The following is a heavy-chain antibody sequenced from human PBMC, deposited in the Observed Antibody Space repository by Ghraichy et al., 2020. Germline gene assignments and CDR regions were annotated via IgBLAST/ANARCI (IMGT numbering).Heavy chain of an antibody. V-gene: IGHV4-34*01. Sequence: SETLSLTCAVYGGSFSGYYWSWIRQPPGKGLEWIGEINHSGSTNYNPSLKSRVTISVDTSKNQFSLKLSSVTAADTAVYYCAAYYDFWSGYPHYFDYWGQGTLVTVSS. CDR1: GGSFSGYY. D-gene: IGHD3-3*01. CDR2: INHSGST. CDR3: AAYYDFWSGYPHYFDY. J-gene: IGHJ4*02.